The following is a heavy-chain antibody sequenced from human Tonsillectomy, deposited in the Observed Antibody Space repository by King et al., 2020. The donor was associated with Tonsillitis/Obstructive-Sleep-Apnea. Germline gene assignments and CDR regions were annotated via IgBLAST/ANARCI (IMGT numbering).Heavy chain of an antibody. Sequence: QLVESGGGLVQPGGSLRLSCAASGFTFSDYYMDWVRQAPGKGLEWVGRIRNKANSYTTEYAASVKGRFTISRDDSKNSLFLHMNSLKSEDTAVYYCARAATVTTLYYFDFWGQGILVTVSS. CDR2: IRNKANSYTT. CDR3: ARAATVTTLYYFDF. J-gene: IGHJ4*02. CDR1: GFTFSDYY. D-gene: IGHD4-17*01. V-gene: IGHV3-72*01.